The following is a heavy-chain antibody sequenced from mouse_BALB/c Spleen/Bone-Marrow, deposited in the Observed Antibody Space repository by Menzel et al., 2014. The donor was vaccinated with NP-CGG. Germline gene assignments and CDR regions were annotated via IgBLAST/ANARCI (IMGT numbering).Heavy chain of an antibody. CDR2: IDPSDSET. Sequence: QVQLQQSGAELVKPGAPVKLSCKASGYTFTSYWMNWVKQRPGRGLEWIGRIDPSDSETHYNQKFKDKATLTVDKSSSTAYIQLSSLTSEDSAVYYCARGCFLFAYWGQGTLVTVSA. J-gene: IGHJ3*01. V-gene: IGHV1-69*02. CDR1: GYTFTSYW. CDR3: ARGCFLFAY.